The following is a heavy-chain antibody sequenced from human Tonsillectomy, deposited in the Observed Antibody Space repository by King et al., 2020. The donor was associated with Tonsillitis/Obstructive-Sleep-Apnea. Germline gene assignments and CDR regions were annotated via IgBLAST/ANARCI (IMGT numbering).Heavy chain of an antibody. J-gene: IGHJ4*02. Sequence: QLVQSGAGVKKPGASVKVSCKASGYTFTRYGISWVRQAPGQGLEWVAWISAYNSNTNYAQKLQGRVTMTTDTSTSTAYMELWSLRSDDTAVYYCAREDSPYDFSSGSKNIFFEYWGQGTLVTVSS. D-gene: IGHD3-3*01. CDR2: ISAYNSNT. CDR1: GYTFTRYG. V-gene: IGHV1-18*01. CDR3: AREDSPYDFSSGSKNIFFEY.